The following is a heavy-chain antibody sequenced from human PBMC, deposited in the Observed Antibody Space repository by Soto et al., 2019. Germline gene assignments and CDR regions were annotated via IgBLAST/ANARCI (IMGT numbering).Heavy chain of an antibody. V-gene: IGHV1-69*14. CDR3: VRVVAIPGYPDN. J-gene: IGHJ4*02. D-gene: IGHD5-12*01. CDR1: GATFSSYA. CDR2: IVPTVDTS. Sequence: QVQLVQSGAEVRQPASSVKVSCKTSGATFSSYAITWVRQAPGQGLEWMGGIVPTVDTSTYAQKFQGRVTITADKFTNTVYMELSSLRSDDTPVYYCVRVVAIPGYPDNWGQGTLVTVSS.